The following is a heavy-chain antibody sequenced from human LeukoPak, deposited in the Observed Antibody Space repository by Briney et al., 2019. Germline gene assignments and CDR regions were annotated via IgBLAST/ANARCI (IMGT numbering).Heavy chain of an antibody. CDR3: TRDEEGSGSFDF. J-gene: IGHJ4*02. CDR1: GGSINSGNHY. Sequence: SQTLSLTCTVSGGSINSGNHYWNRIRQHPGKGLEWIGYIYYSGNTYYNPSLKSRVTMSVDTSKNQFSLKLSSVTAADTAVYYCTRDEEGSGSFDFWGQGTLVTVSS. CDR2: IYYSGNT. D-gene: IGHD3-22*01. V-gene: IGHV4-31*03.